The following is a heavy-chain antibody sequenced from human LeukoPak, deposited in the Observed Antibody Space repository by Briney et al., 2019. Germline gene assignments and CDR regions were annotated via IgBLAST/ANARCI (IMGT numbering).Heavy chain of an antibody. Sequence: GGSLRLSCAASGFTFSSYGMHWVHQAPGKGLEWVAFIRYDGSNKYYADSVKGRFTISRDNSKNTLYLQMNSLKTEDTAVYYCTSRAVTTGLGAFDIWGQGTMVTVSS. D-gene: IGHD4-17*01. CDR2: IRYDGSNK. CDR1: GFTFSSYG. V-gene: IGHV3-30*02. CDR3: TSRAVTTGLGAFDI. J-gene: IGHJ3*02.